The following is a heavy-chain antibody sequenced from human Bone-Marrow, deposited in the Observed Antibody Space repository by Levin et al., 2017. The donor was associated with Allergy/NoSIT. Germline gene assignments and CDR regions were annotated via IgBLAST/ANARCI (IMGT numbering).Heavy chain of an antibody. CDR2: TSYDGSYD. Sequence: HGESLKISCEASGFIFSSYGMHWVRQAPGKGLEWVALTSYDGSYDFHVDSVKGRFTISRDNSKNTLYLQMNNLRAEDTATYYCAKDFYDYDTAGYPRLPRVWGQGTLVTVSS. D-gene: IGHD3-22*01. J-gene: IGHJ4*02. CDR1: GFIFSSYG. V-gene: IGHV3-30*18. CDR3: AKDFYDYDTAGYPRLPRV.